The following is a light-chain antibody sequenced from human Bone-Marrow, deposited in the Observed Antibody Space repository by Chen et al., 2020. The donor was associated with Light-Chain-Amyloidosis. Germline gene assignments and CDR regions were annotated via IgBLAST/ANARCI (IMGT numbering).Light chain of an antibody. V-gene: IGKV2-28*01. J-gene: IGKJ2*03. Sequence: DIVMTQSPLSLPVTPGEPASISCRSSQSLLHSTGDNYLDWSLQKPGQSPQLRIYLGSYRASGVPDRFSGSGSGTDFTRKISRVEAEDVGVYYRMQALQSQRSFGQGTRLEI. CDR1: QSLLHSTGDNY. CDR2: LGS. CDR3: MQALQSQRS.